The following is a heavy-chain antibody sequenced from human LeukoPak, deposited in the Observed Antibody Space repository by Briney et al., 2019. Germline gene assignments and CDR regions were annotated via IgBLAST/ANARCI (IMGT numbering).Heavy chain of an antibody. V-gene: IGHV1-69*01. D-gene: IGHD1-26*01. CDR3: ARGGVGLRGWELLHSNDY. CDR2: IIPIFGTA. CDR1: GGTFISYA. Sequence: ASVKVSCKASGGTFISYAISWVRQAPGQGLEWMGGIIPIFGTANYAQKFQGRVTITAGESTSTAYMELSSLRSDDTALYYCARGGVGLRGWELLHSNDYWGQGTLVTVSS. J-gene: IGHJ4*02.